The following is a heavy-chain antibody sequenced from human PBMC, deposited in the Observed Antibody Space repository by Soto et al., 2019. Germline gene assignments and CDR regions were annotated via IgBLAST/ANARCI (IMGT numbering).Heavy chain of an antibody. CDR3: ARDKERQQLGGNYSDILDV. D-gene: IGHD1-7*01. Sequence: QVHLEQSGAEVKKPGSSVKVSCKASGGTFSNSAISWVRQAPGQGLEWMGGIMPIFRTPDYAQRFQGRVTITADESTSTAYMELSGLRSDDTAVYYCARDKERQQLGGNYSDILDVWGQGTTVTVSS. V-gene: IGHV1-69*12. CDR2: IMPIFRTP. J-gene: IGHJ6*02. CDR1: GGTFSNSA.